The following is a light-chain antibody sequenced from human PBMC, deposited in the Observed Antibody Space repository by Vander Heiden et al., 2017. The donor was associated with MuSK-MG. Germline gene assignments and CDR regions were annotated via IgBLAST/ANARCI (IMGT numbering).Light chain of an antibody. J-gene: IGLJ1*01. CDR2: GKN. Sequence: SSELTQDPAVSVALGQTVRITCQGASLRRYYASWYLQKPGQAPVLIIYGKNNRPSGIPDRFSGSSSGNTASLTTTGAQAEDEADYYCNSPDTSGNHLVFGTGTKLTVL. CDR3: NSPDTSGNHLV. CDR1: SLRRYY. V-gene: IGLV3-19*01.